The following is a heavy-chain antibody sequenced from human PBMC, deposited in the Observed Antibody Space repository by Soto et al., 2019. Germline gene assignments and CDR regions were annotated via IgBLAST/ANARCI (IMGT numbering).Heavy chain of an antibody. J-gene: IGHJ3*02. V-gene: IGHV4-39*01. CDR2: IYYTGYT. D-gene: IGHD6-13*01. CDR3: ARPVGVEQQLVHDAFAI. CDR1: GGAISSGTYY. Sequence: PSETLSLTCTVSGGAISSGTYYWGWIRQPPGKGLEWIGTIYYTGYTYYSPSLKSRVTISVDTSKSQFSLKVSSVTAADTAVYYCARPVGVEQQLVHDAFAIWGQGTMVTVSS.